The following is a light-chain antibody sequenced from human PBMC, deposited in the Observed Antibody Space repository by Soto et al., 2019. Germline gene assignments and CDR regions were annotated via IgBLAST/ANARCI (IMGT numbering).Light chain of an antibody. J-gene: IGLJ1*01. CDR2: TND. CDR3: LAWDDSLNGNL. V-gene: IGLV1-44*01. CDR1: SSNIESNT. Sequence: QSVLTLPPSASGTPGQRVTISCSGSSSNIESNTVYWYQQLPGMAPRLLIHTNDRRPSGVPDRFSGSKSGTSASLAISGLQSEDEADYYCLAWDDSLNGNLFGTGTKVTVL.